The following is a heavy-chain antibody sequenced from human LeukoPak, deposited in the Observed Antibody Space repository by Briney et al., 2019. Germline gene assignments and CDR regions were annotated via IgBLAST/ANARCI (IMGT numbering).Heavy chain of an antibody. CDR1: GGSISSGGYY. V-gene: IGHV4-39*07. J-gene: IGHJ4*02. CDR2: INHSGST. CDR3: TKNSGSYFSRFFDY. D-gene: IGHD1-26*01. Sequence: SETLSLTCTVSGGSISSGGYYWSWIRQPPGKGLEWIGEINHSGSTNYNPSLKSRVTISVDTSKNQFSLKLSSVTAADTAVYYCTKNSGSYFSRFFDYWGQGTLVTVSS.